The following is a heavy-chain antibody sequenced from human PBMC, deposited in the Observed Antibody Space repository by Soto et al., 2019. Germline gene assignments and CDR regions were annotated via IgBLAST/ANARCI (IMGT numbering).Heavy chain of an antibody. CDR2: TSYDGNNE. CDR1: GFTFSNYA. V-gene: IGHV3-30*18. CDR3: AKDKGVFNWATSYFDY. D-gene: IGHD1-1*01. Sequence: PGGSLRLSCAASGFTFSNYAMHWVRQAAGKGLEWVALTSYDGNNEYYTDSVKGRFTISRDNSKNTLFLQMNSPRPEDTAVYYCAKDKGVFNWATSYFDYWGQGALVTVYS. J-gene: IGHJ4*02.